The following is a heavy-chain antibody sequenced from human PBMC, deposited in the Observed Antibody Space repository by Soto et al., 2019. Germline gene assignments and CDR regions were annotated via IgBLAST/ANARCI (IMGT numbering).Heavy chain of an antibody. Sequence: HPGGSLRLSCAASGFTFSSYSMNWVRQAPGKGLEWVPYISSSSSTIYYADSVKGRFTISRDNAKNSLCLQMNSLRAEDTAVYYCASTWQQLVKWLGHFDYWGQGTLVTVSS. CDR2: ISSSSSTI. J-gene: IGHJ4*02. V-gene: IGHV3-48*01. CDR3: ASTWQQLVKWLGHFDY. CDR1: GFTFSSYS. D-gene: IGHD6-13*01.